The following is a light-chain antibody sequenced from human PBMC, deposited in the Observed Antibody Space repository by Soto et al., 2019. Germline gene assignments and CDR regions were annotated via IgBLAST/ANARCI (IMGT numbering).Light chain of an antibody. V-gene: IGKV1-33*01. CDR3: QQYDSVFT. CDR1: QGISNY. Sequence: IQMTQSPSSLSAYVGDRVTITGQASQGISNYLNWYQQKPGKAPKLLIYGASNLETGVPSSLSGSASGTDFTFTISRMQAEDIATYICQQYDSVFTFGQGTRLEIK. CDR2: GAS. J-gene: IGKJ5*01.